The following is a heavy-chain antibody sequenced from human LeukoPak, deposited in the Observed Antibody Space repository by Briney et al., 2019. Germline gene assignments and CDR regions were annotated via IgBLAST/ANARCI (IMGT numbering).Heavy chain of an antibody. V-gene: IGHV3-74*01. Sequence: GGSLRLSCAACGFTFSSYWMHWVRQAPGKGLVWVSRINSDGSTTSYADSVKGRFTISRDNSKNTLYLQMDSLTAEDTAVYYCAKAYYYGSGSYYKTFDYWGQGTLVTVSS. CDR3: AKAYYYGSGSYYKTFDY. J-gene: IGHJ4*02. CDR2: INSDGSTT. D-gene: IGHD3-10*01. CDR1: GFTFSSYW.